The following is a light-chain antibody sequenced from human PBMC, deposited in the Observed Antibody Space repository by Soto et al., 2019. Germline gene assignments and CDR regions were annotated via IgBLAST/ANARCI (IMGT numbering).Light chain of an antibody. CDR1: QSVSRN. CDR3: QQYDDWPPWT. Sequence: DIVMTQSPPTLSVSPGGRVTLSCRASQSVSRNLAWYQQKPGQSPRLLIYGASTRATGVPSRFSGSGSGTEFTLTISSLQSEDFAVYYCQQYDDWPPWTFGQGTKVEIK. V-gene: IGKV3-15*01. CDR2: GAS. J-gene: IGKJ1*01.